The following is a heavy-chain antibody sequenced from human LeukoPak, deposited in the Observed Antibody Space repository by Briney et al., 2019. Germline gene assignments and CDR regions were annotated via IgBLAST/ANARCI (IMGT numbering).Heavy chain of an antibody. CDR2: FDPEDGET. CDR3: ATGVDIVANDAFDI. J-gene: IGHJ3*02. D-gene: IGHD5-12*01. Sequence: ASVKVSCKVSGYTLTELSMHWVRQAPGKGLEWMGGFDPEDGETIYAQKFQGRVTMIEDTSTDTAYMELSSLRSEDTAVYYCATGVDIVANDAFDIWGQGTMVTVSS. CDR1: GYTLTELS. V-gene: IGHV1-24*01.